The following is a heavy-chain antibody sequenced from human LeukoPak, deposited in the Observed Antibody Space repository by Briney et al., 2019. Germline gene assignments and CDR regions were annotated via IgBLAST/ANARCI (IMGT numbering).Heavy chain of an antibody. D-gene: IGHD3-10*01. J-gene: IGHJ4*02. CDR1: GFTFSNHW. Sequence: GGSLRLSCAASGFTFSNHWMHWVRQTPEKGLVWVSNISPDGSRTDYADSVKGRFTISRDNAENTLYLQMNSLRAEDTAVYYCAKDRDNYYYPFDYWGQGTLVTVSS. CDR2: ISPDGSRT. V-gene: IGHV3-74*01. CDR3: AKDRDNYYYPFDY.